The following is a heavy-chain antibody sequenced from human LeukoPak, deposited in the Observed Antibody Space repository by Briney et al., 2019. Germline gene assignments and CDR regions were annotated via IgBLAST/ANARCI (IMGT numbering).Heavy chain of an antibody. J-gene: IGHJ4*02. D-gene: IGHD3/OR15-3a*01. CDR2: ISDSGGNT. CDR3: AKRGVVIRVILVGFHKEAYYFES. Sequence: GESLKISCKASGYSFTTYWIGWVRQKPGKGLEWVAGISDSGGNTKYADSVKGRFTISRDNPKNTLYLQMNSLRAEDTAVYFCAKRGVVIRVILVGFHKEAYYFESWGQGALVTVSS. V-gene: IGHV3-23*01. CDR1: GYSFTTYW.